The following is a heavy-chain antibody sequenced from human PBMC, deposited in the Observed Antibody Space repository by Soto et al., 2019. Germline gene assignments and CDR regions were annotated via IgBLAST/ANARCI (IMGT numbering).Heavy chain of an antibody. CDR2: INPKGGGT. J-gene: IGHJ6*02. V-gene: IGHV1-2*04. CDR3: ARGHSADCSNGVCSFFYNHEMDV. CDR1: GYSFTDYH. Sequence: ASVKVSCKASGYSFTDYHIHWVRQAPGQGLEWLGRINPKGGGTSTAQKFQGWVTMTRDRSISTVYMELTRLRSDDTAVYFCARGHSADCSNGVCSFFYNHEMDVWGQGTTVTVSS. D-gene: IGHD2-8*01.